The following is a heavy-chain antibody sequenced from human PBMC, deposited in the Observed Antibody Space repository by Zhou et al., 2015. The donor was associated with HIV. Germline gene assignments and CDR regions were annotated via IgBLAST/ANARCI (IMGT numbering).Heavy chain of an antibody. J-gene: IGHJ4*02. Sequence: QVQLVQSGAGVMKPGASVNVSCKASGYIFTSYHMHWVRQAPGQDLEWMGVTNPTSGSTTYAQEFQGRITITSDTSTSTVYMELSSLRNDDTAVYYCARGLLRRYDSPQGDWGQGTLVTVSS. CDR2: TNPTSGST. D-gene: IGHD3-22*01. CDR3: ARGLLRRYDSPQGD. V-gene: IGHV1-46*01. CDR1: GYIFTSYH.